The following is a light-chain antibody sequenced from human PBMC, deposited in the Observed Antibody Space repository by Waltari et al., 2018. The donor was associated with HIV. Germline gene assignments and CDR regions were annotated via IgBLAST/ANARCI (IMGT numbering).Light chain of an antibody. CDR2: RGD. CDR1: TSNIATDS. J-gene: IGLJ3*02. Sequence: TQSPSASGAPGQRGTLTCSAVTSNIATDSIYWYQQVPGTAPKLLIFRGDRRPSGVPDRFSGSKSGASSSLAISGLQSDDEADYYCAAWTDIMSGWLFGGGTKLTVL. CDR3: AAWTDIMSGWL. V-gene: IGLV1-47*01.